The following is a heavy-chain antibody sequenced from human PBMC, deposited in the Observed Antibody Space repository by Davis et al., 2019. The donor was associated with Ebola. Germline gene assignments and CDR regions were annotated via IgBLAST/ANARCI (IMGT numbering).Heavy chain of an antibody. CDR2: INPNIGGS. Sequence: AASVKVSCKASGYTFTGYYMHWVRQPPAPPLPFFFLINPNIGGSNYAQKFQGWVTMTRDTSISTAYMELSRLRSDDTRGYYCARDLGQQLDNWFDPWGQGTLVTVSS. CDR1: GYTFTGYY. D-gene: IGHD6-13*01. CDR3: ARDLGQQLDNWFDP. V-gene: IGHV1-2*04. J-gene: IGHJ5*02.